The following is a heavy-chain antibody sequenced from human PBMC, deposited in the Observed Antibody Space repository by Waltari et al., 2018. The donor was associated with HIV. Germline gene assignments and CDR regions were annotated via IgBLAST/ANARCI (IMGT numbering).Heavy chain of an antibody. CDR3: ARLDCSGGTCSPFDP. V-gene: IGHV4-39*01. CDR2: LYYTGNT. Sequence: QLQLQESGPGLVKPSETLSLTCTSSGGSVFSSASYWGWIRQPPGRGLEWIGTLYYTGNTYYNPSLQSRVTISVGVSKNQFSLKLGSVSASDTAVYYCARLDCSGGTCSPFDPWGQGTLVTVSS. CDR1: GGSVFSSASY. D-gene: IGHD2-15*01. J-gene: IGHJ5*02.